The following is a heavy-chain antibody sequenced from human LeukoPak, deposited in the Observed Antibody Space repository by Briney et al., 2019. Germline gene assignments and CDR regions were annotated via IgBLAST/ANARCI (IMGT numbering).Heavy chain of an antibody. CDR2: IRYDGSNK. CDR1: GFSFSNYD. V-gene: IGHV3-30*02. J-gene: IGHJ3*02. Sequence: PGGSLRLSCAASGFSFSNYDMHWVRQAPGKGLEWVAFIRYDGSNKYYGDPVKGRFTISRDNSKNTLYLQMNSLRAEDTAVYYCAKYDIWGQGTLVTVSS. CDR3: AKYDI.